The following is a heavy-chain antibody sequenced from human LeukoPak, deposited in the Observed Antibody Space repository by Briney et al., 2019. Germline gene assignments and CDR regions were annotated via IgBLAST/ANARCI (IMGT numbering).Heavy chain of an antibody. D-gene: IGHD4-11*01. CDR3: ARVDSNYGSERHFDY. V-gene: IGHV4-30-2*01. J-gene: IGHJ4*02. CDR1: GGPISSGGYY. Sequence: SETLSLTCTVSGGPISSGGYYWSWIRQPPGKGLEWIGYIYHSGSTYYNPSLKSRATISVDRSKNQFSLKLSSVTAADTAVYYCARVDSNYGSERHFDYWGQGTLVTVSS. CDR2: IYHSGST.